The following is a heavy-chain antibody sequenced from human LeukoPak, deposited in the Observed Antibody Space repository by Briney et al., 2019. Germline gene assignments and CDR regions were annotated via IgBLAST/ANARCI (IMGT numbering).Heavy chain of an antibody. CDR1: GFTFSSYA. V-gene: IGHV3-30-3*02. D-gene: IGHD4-17*01. J-gene: IGHJ4*02. CDR3: AKLRSDDY. CDR2: ISYDGSNK. Sequence: PGGSLRLSCAASGFTFSSYAMHWVRQAPGKGLEWVAVISYDGSNKYYADSVKGRFTISRDNSKNTLYLQMNSLRAEDTAVYYCAKLRSDDYWGQGTLVTVSS.